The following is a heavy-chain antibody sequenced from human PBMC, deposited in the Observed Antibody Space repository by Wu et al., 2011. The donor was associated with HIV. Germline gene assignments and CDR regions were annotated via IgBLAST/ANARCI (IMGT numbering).Heavy chain of an antibody. V-gene: IGHV1-2*02. CDR3: ARRSGSYPDAFDI. J-gene: IGHJ3*02. Sequence: QVQLVQSGAEVKKPGASVRVSCKASGYTFAAYYLHWVRQAPGQGLEWMGWINPNTGNTNYAEKFQGRVTLTRDTSVSTAYMEMSRLRSDDTAVYYCARRSGSYPDAFDIWGQGTMVTVSS. D-gene: IGHD1-26*01. CDR2: INPNTGNT. CDR1: GYTFAAYY.